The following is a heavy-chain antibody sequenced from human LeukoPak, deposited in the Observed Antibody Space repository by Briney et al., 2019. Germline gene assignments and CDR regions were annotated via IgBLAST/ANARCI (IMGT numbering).Heavy chain of an antibody. J-gene: IGHJ4*02. CDR1: GFTFSSYW. CDR3: ARDTGGGYSCYDC. D-gene: IGHD5-18*01. Sequence: GGSLRLSCAASGFTFSSYWMTWSRQAPGKGLEWVANIKQDGSEKYYVDSVKGRFTISRDNAKNSLYLQMNSLRAEDTAVYYCARDTGGGYSCYDCWGQGTLVTVSS. V-gene: IGHV3-7*01. CDR2: IKQDGSEK.